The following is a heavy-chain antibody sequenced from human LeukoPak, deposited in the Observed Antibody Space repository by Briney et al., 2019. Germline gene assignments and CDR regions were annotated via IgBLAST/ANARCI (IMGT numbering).Heavy chain of an antibody. CDR1: GCTFTSYG. CDR2: ISAYNGNT. Sequence: ASVKVSCKASGCTFTSYGISWVRQALGQGLEWIGWISAYNGNTNYAQKLQGRVTMTTDTSTSTAYMELRSLRSDDTAVYYCARSGGYCSSTSCYLFDYWGQGTLVTVSS. CDR3: ARSGGYCSSTSCYLFDY. V-gene: IGHV1-18*01. J-gene: IGHJ4*02. D-gene: IGHD2-2*01.